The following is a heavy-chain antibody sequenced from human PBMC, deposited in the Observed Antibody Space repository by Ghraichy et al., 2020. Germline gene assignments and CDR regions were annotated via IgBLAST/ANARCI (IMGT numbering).Heavy chain of an antibody. CDR2: FDPEDGET. CDR1: GYTLTELS. V-gene: IGHV1-24*01. J-gene: IGHJ6*02. D-gene: IGHD6-13*01. Sequence: AAVKVSCKVSGYTLTELSMHWVRQAPGKGLEWMGGFDPEDGETIYAQKFQGRVTMTEDTSTDTAYMELSSLRSEDTAVYYCATDWGGGKQLAQPNYYYGMDVWGQGTTVTVSS. CDR3: ATDWGGGKQLAQPNYYYGMDV.